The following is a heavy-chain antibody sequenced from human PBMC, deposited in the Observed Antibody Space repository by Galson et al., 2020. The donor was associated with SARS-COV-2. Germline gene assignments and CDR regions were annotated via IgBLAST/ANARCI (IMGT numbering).Heavy chain of an antibody. CDR2: ISAYNGNT. Sequence: ASVKVSCKASGYTFTSYGTSWVRQAPGQGLEWMGWISAYNGNTNYAQKLQGRVTMTTDTSTSTAYMELRSLRSDDTAVYYCARDEVVPAASYYYYYGMDVWGQGTTVTVSS. D-gene: IGHD2-2*01. CDR1: GYTFTSYG. CDR3: ARDEVVPAASYYYYYGMDV. V-gene: IGHV1-18*04. J-gene: IGHJ6*02.